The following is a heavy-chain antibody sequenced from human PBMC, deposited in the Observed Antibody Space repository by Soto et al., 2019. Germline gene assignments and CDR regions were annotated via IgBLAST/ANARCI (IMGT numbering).Heavy chain of an antibody. J-gene: IGHJ4*02. V-gene: IGHV4-59*07. CDR2: IYYTGST. CDR1: GDSISSFY. CDR3: AKNPQDYFDSSGYRPHFDS. D-gene: IGHD3-22*01. Sequence: SDTLSLTCTVSGDSISSFYWNWIRQPPGKGLEWIGYIYYTGSTNYNPSLKSRVTISVDTSKNQFSLKLSSVTAADTAVYYCAKNPQDYFDSSGYRPHFDSWGQGTLVTVSS.